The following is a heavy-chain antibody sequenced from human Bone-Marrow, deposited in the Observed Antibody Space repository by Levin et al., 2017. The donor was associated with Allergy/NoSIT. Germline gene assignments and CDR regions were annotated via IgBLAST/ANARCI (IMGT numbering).Heavy chain of an antibody. CDR2: IIPILGIA. CDR3: ARGHGYCSSTSCYWFYGMDV. D-gene: IGHD2-2*01. V-gene: IGHV1-69*04. CDR1: GGTFSSYA. J-gene: IGHJ6*02. Sequence: SSVKVSCKASGGTFSSYAISWVRQAPGQGLEWMGRIIPILGIANYAQKFQGRVTITADKSTSTAYMELSSLRSEDTAVYYCARGHGYCSSTSCYWFYGMDVWGQGTTVTVSS.